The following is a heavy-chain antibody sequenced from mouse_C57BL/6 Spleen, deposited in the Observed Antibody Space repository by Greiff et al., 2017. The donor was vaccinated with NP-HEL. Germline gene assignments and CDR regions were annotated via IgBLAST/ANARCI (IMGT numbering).Heavy chain of an antibody. CDR2: ISSGSSPI. CDR3: ARNDYDASLFDY. Sequence: EVQLVESGGGLVKPGGSLKLSCAASGFTFSDYGMHWVRQAPEKGLEWVAYISSGSSPIYYADTVKGRFTISRANAKNTLFLQMTSLRSEDTAMYYCARNDYDASLFDYWGQGTTLTVSS. J-gene: IGHJ2*01. V-gene: IGHV5-17*01. CDR1: GFTFSDYG. D-gene: IGHD2-4*01.